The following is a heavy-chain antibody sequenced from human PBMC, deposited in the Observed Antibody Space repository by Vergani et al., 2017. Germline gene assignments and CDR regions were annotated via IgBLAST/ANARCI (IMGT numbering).Heavy chain of an antibody. CDR3: ARAIRGWSSLDY. CDR2: IWYDGNNK. Sequence: QVQLVESGGGVVQPGRSLRLSCAASGFTFSSYGMHWVRQAPGKGLEWVAVIWYDGNNKYYADSVKGRFTISRDNSKNTLYLQMNSLTAEDTAVYYCARAIRGWSSLDYWGQGTLVTVSS. V-gene: IGHV3-33*01. D-gene: IGHD6-19*01. J-gene: IGHJ4*02. CDR1: GFTFSSYG.